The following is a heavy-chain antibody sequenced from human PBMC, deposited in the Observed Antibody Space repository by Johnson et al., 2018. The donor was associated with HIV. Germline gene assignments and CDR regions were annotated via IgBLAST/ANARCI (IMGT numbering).Heavy chain of an antibody. V-gene: IGHV3-7*01. D-gene: IGHD1-26*01. J-gene: IGHJ3*02. Sequence: VQLVESGGGLVQPGGSLRLSCAASGFTFSSYGMHWVRQTPGKGLEWVANIKQDGSEKYYVDSVKGRFTIARNNAKNTLYLQMNSLRAEDTAVYYCARGRAWDHDAFDIWGQGTMVTVSS. CDR3: ARGRAWDHDAFDI. CDR1: GFTFSSYG. CDR2: IKQDGSEK.